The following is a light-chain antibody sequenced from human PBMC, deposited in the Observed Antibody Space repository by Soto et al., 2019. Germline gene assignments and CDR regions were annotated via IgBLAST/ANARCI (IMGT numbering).Light chain of an antibody. V-gene: IGKV1-39*01. CDR3: QQSYSSPPT. CDR2: TTS. J-gene: IGKJ1*01. CDR1: QFISTY. Sequence: DIQMTQSPSSLSASVGDTVTITCRPSQFISTYLNWYQQKPGKAPNLLIYTTSSLHSGVPSRFSGSRSGPDFTLTISSLQPEDFATYYCQQSYSSPPTFGQGTKVDIK.